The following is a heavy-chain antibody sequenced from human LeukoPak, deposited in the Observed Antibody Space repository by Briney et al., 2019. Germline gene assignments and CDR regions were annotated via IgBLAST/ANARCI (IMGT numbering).Heavy chain of an antibody. Sequence: ASVKVSCKASGYTFTGYYIHWVRQAPGQGLEWMGMIYPRDGSTSYARNFQGRVTVTRDTSTTTVHMELRGLRSEDTAVYYCARDQEGFDYWGQGTVVTVSS. J-gene: IGHJ4*02. CDR2: IYPRDGST. CDR3: ARDQEGFDY. V-gene: IGHV1-46*01. CDR1: GYTFTGYY.